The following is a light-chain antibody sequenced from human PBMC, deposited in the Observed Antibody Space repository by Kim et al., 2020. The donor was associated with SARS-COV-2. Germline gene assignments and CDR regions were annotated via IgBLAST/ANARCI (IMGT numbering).Light chain of an antibody. Sequence: ASPGQTASITCSGDKLGDKYACWYQQKPGQSPVLVIYQDSKRPSGIPERFSGSNSGNTATLTISGTQAMDEADYYCQAWDSSTMVFGGGTQLTVL. CDR1: KLGDKY. V-gene: IGLV3-1*01. J-gene: IGLJ3*02. CDR3: QAWDSSTMV. CDR2: QDS.